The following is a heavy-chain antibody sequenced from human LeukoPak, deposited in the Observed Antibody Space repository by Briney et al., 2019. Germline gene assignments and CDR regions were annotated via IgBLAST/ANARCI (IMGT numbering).Heavy chain of an antibody. D-gene: IGHD4/OR15-4a*01. CDR2: IRFDGSNK. V-gene: IGHV3-30*02. Sequence: GGSLRLSCAASGFTFSNYGVHWVRQAPGKGLEWVSFIRFDGSNKYYADSVKGRFTISRDSSKNTLYLQMNSLRAEDTAVYYCARRAGAYSHPYDYWGQGTLVTVSS. CDR3: ARRAGAYSHPYDY. J-gene: IGHJ4*02. CDR1: GFTFSNYG.